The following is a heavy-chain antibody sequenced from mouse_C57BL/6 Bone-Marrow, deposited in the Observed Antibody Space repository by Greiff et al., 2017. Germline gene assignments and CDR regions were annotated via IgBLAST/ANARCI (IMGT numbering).Heavy chain of an antibody. D-gene: IGHD2-1*01. V-gene: IGHV3-6*01. CDR3: ARVDCTTVTFWYFDV. CDR2: ISYDGSN. J-gene: IGHJ1*03. Sequence: DVKLVESGPGLVKPSQSLSLTCSVTGYSITSGYYWNWIRQFPGNKLEWMGYISYDGSNNYNPSLKNRISITRDTSKNQFFLKLNSVTTEDTATYYCARVDCTTVTFWYFDVWGTGTTVTVSS. CDR1: GYSITSGYY.